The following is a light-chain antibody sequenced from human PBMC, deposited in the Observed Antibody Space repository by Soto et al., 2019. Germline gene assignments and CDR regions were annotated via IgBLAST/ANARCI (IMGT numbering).Light chain of an antibody. Sequence: QSALTQSRSVSGSPGQSVTISCTGTSSDIGGYNYVSWYQQHPGKAPKLMIYDVSKRPSGVPDRFSGSKSGNTASLTISGLQAEDEADYCCCSYAGSDTYVFGTGTKLTVL. CDR3: CSYAGSDTYV. CDR1: SSDIGGYNY. CDR2: DVS. V-gene: IGLV2-11*01. J-gene: IGLJ1*01.